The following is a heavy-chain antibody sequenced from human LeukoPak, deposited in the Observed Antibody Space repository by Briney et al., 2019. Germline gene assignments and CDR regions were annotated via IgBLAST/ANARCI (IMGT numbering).Heavy chain of an antibody. D-gene: IGHD3-10*01. Sequence: KASETLSLTFTVSGYSISSGYYWGWIRQPAGKGLEWIGRIYTSGSTNYNPSLKSRVTMSVDTSKNQFSLKLSSVTAADTAVYYCAREGYYYGSGREIDYWGQGTLVTVSS. CDR1: GYSISSGYY. J-gene: IGHJ4*02. V-gene: IGHV4-4*07. CDR3: AREGYYYGSGREIDY. CDR2: IYTSGST.